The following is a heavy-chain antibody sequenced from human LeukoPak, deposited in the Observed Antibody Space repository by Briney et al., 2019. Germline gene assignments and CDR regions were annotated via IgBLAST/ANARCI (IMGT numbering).Heavy chain of an antibody. V-gene: IGHV3-7*01. D-gene: IGHD2-2*01. CDR1: GFTFSSYW. CDR3: AREPQLAPDYFDY. CDR2: IKQDGSEE. J-gene: IGHJ4*02. Sequence: GGSLRLSCAASGFTFSSYWMSWVRQAPGKGLEWVANIKQDGSEEYYVDSVKGRFTISRDNAKNSLYLQMNSLRAEDTAVYYCAREPQLAPDYFDYWGQGTLVTVSS.